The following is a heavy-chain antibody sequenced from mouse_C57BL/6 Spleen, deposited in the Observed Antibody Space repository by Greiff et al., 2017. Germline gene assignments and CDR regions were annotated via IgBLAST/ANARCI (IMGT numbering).Heavy chain of an antibody. CDR1: GYTFTSYW. CDR2: IDPSDSET. Sequence: QVQLKQSGAELVRPGSSVKLSCKASGYTFTSYWMHWVKQRPIQGLEWIGNIDPSDSETHYNQKFKDKATLTVDKSSSTAYMQLSSLTSEDSAVYYCARRGSSLYYYAMDYWGQGTSVTVSS. J-gene: IGHJ4*01. V-gene: IGHV1-52*01. D-gene: IGHD1-1*01. CDR3: ARRGSSLYYYAMDY.